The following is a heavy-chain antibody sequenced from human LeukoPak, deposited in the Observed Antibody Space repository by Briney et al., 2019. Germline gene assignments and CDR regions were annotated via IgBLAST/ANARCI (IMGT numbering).Heavy chain of an antibody. J-gene: IGHJ6*04. D-gene: IGHD3-10*01. V-gene: IGHV4-30-4*01. Sequence: SETLSLTCNVSGDSINSGDHYWGWTRQPPGTGLEWIGYIHYTGSGYDKPSLEGRVSISLVTPKKQFSLKLNSVTAADPAVYYCARVRFGQLNYYYHGMDVWGKGTTVTVSS. CDR2: IHYTGSG. CDR3: ARVRFGQLNYYYHGMDV. CDR1: GDSINSGDHY.